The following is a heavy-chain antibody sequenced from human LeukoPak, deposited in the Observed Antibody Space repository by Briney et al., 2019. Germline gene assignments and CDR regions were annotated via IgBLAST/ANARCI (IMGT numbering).Heavy chain of an antibody. J-gene: IGHJ4*02. CDR3: ARVRFLEWSDY. V-gene: IGHV3-7*01. D-gene: IGHD3-3*01. CDR2: INQEGSEK. CDR1: GFSLRSFW. Sequence: GGSLRLSCEPSGFSLRSFWMTWVRQAPGKGPEWVANINQEGSEKYYGDSVKGRFTTSRDNAKNTLYLEMNSLRAEDTAVYYCARVRFLEWSDYWGQGTLVTVSS.